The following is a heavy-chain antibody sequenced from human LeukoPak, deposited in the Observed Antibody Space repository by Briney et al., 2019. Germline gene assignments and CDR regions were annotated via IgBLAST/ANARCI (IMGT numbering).Heavy chain of an antibody. Sequence: PGGSLRLSCAASGFTFSSYAMSWVRQAPGKGLEWVSAISGSGGSTYYADSVKGRFTISRDNSKNTLYLQMNSLRAEDTAVYYCAKSEISVYCSGGSCYDAEYFQHWGQGTLVTVSS. CDR3: AKSEISVYCSGGSCYDAEYFQH. CDR2: ISGSGGST. CDR1: GFTFSSYA. J-gene: IGHJ1*01. V-gene: IGHV3-23*01. D-gene: IGHD2-15*01.